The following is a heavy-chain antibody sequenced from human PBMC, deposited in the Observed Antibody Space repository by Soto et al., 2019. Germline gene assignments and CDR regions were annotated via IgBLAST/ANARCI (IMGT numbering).Heavy chain of an antibody. D-gene: IGHD1-1*01. CDR3: VRDGTKTLRDWFDP. J-gene: IGHJ5*02. Sequence: SETLSLTCTVSCASISGFYWSWIRKSAGKGLEWIGRIYATGTTDYNPSLKSRVMMSVDTSKKQFSLKLRSVTAADTAVYYCVRDGTKTLRDWFDPWGQGIAVTVSS. CDR1: CASISGFY. V-gene: IGHV4-4*07. CDR2: IYATGTT.